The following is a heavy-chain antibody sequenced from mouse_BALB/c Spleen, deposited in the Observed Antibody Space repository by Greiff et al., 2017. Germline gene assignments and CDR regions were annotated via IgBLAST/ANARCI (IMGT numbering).Heavy chain of an antibody. CDR1: GFNIKDTY. CDR3: ANYDYYFDY. D-gene: IGHD2-4*01. V-gene: IGHV14-3*02. J-gene: IGHJ2*01. CDR2: IDPANGNT. Sequence: EVKLVESGAELVKPGASVKLSCTASGFNIKDTYMHWVKQRPEQGLEWIGRIDPANGNTKYDPKFQGKATITADTSSNTAYLQLSSLTSEDTAVYYCANYDYYFDYWGQGTTLTVSS.